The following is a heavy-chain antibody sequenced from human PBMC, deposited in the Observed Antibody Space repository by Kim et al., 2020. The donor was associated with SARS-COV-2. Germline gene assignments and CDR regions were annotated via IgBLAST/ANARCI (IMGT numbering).Heavy chain of an antibody. V-gene: IGHV4-39*01. D-gene: IGHD2-2*01. J-gene: IGHJ4*02. Sequence: SETLSLTCTVSGGSISSSSYYWGWIRQPPGKGLEWIGSIYYSGSTYYNPSLKSRVTISVDTSKNQFSLKLSSVTAADTAVYYCARLSYIVVVPAALLEGYYFDYWGQGTLVTVSS. CDR2: IYYSGST. CDR3: ARLSYIVVVPAALLEGYYFDY. CDR1: GGSISSSSYY.